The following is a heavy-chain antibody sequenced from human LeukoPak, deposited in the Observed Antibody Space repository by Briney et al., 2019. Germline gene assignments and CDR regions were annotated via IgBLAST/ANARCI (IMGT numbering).Heavy chain of an antibody. CDR2: INPNNGDT. J-gene: IGHJ4*02. V-gene: IGHV1-46*01. D-gene: IGHD1-1*01. Sequence: ASVKVSCKASGYTFTYHYIHLVRQAPGQGLEWMGIINPNNGDTNYPQRFQGRVTMTRDTSTSTVCMELSSLDSEDTAVYYCARESDVGKDFDCWGQGTLVTVSS. CDR1: GYTFTYHY. CDR3: ARESDVGKDFDC.